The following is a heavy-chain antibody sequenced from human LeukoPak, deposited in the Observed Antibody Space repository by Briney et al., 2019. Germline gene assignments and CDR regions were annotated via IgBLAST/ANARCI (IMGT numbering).Heavy chain of an antibody. Sequence: GGSLRLSCAASGFTFSNYAMNWVRQAPGKGLEWVSAISGSGAATFNADAVKGRFTISRDKSKNTLFLQMNSLRAEDTAVYYCARGPDSSGSYFDYWGQGTLVTVSS. CDR3: ARGPDSSGSYFDY. J-gene: IGHJ4*02. D-gene: IGHD3-22*01. CDR1: GFTFSNYA. V-gene: IGHV3-23*01. CDR2: ISGSGAAT.